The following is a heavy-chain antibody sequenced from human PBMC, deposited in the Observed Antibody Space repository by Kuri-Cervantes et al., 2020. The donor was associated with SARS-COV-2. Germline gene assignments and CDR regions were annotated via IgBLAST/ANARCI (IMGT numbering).Heavy chain of an antibody. CDR2: INAGNGNT. CDR3: ARARIVGATLGRGVFDY. V-gene: IGHV1-3*01. CDR1: GYTFTSYA. D-gene: IGHD1-26*01. J-gene: IGHJ4*02. Sequence: ASVKVSCKASGYTFTSYAMHWVRQAPGQRLEWMGWINAGNGNTKYAQKFQGRVTITRDTSTSTVYMELRSLRSEDTAVYYCARARIVGATLGRGVFDYWGQGTLVTVSS.